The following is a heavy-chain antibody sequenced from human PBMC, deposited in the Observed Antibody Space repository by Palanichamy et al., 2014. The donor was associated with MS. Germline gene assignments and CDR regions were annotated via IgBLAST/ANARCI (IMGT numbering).Heavy chain of an antibody. CDR1: GDSFNSYG. J-gene: IGHJ6*02. CDR3: ARITGGDGMDV. Sequence: QVHLVQSGAEVKKPGSSVKVSCKAPGDSFNSYGFNWVRQAPGQGLEWMGGIIPLIGTVKYGQRFQGRVTISADDSTNTVNMELSSLTSGDTAVFYCARITGGDGMDVWDQGTTVIVS. CDR2: IIPLIGTV. D-gene: IGHD2-8*02. V-gene: IGHV1-69*01.